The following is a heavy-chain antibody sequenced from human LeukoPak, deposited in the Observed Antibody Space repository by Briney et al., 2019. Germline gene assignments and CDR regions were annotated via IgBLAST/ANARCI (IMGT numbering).Heavy chain of an antibody. D-gene: IGHD1-26*01. CDR2: ISSSGNTK. J-gene: IGHJ4*02. Sequence: GGSLRLSCAASGFTFSSYWIHWVRQAPGKGLEWVSYISSSGNTKYYADSVRGRFTISRDNAKNSLYLQMNSLRAEDTAVYYCPRGSEWDLLGSCDYWGQGTLVTVSS. V-gene: IGHV3-48*04. CDR1: GFTFSSYW. CDR3: PRGSEWDLLGSCDY.